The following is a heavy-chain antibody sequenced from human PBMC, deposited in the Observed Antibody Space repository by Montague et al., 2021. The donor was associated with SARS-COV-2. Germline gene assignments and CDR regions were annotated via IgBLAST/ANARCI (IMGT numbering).Heavy chain of an antibody. CDR2: KYYSGST. J-gene: IGHJ4*02. V-gene: IGHV4-39*01. Sequence: SETLSLTCTVSGASISSRSYYWGWIRQPPGKGLEWIGFKYYSGSTYYNPTPKSRVTISVDTSKNQFSLKLSSVTAADTAVYYCTNLPSSITIFGVVQGYYLTDGGQGTRVTFSS. CDR1: GASISSRSYY. CDR3: TNLPSSITIFGVVQGYYLTD. D-gene: IGHD3-3*01.